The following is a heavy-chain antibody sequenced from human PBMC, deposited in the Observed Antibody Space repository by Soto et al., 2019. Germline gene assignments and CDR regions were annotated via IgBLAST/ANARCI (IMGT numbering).Heavy chain of an antibody. V-gene: IGHV4-39*01. CDR3: ARSFPANYDFWSGYYGAFDI. J-gene: IGHJ3*02. Sequence: SETLSLTCTVSGGSISSSSYYWGWIRQPPGKGLEWIGSIYYSGSTYYNPSLKSRVTMSVDTSKNQFSLKLSSVTAADTAVYYCARSFPANYDFWSGYYGAFDIWGQGTMVTVS. CDR2: IYYSGST. CDR1: GGSISSSSYY. D-gene: IGHD3-3*01.